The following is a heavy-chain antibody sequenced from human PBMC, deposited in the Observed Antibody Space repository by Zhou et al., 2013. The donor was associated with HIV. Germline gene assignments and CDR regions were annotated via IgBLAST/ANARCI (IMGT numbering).Heavy chain of an antibody. Sequence: QVQLVQSESDVKKPGASAKVSCKTSGYTFTNYYVYWLRQAPGQGLEVMGILNPKSGIVNYVERFQAKVIMTRDTSTSTVYLWLSSLTSDDTGTYYCARESNASGKGRSVDFWGQGTRLIVSS. CDR1: GYTFTNYY. CDR3: ARESNASGKGRSVDF. J-gene: IGHJ4*02. CDR2: LNPKSGIV. V-gene: IGHV1-46*01. D-gene: IGHD3-10*01.